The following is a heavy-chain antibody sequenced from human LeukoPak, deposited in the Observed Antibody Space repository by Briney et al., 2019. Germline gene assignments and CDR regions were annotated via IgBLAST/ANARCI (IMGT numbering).Heavy chain of an antibody. Sequence: GGSLRLSCAASGFTFSGYYMSWIRQAPGKGLEWVSYISSSGSTIYYADSVKGRFTISRDNAKNSLYLQMNSLRAEDTAVYYCARAWGALTVGRPFDIWGQGTMVTVSS. CDR3: ARAWGALTVGRPFDI. D-gene: IGHD3-16*01. V-gene: IGHV3-11*01. J-gene: IGHJ3*02. CDR2: ISSSGSTI. CDR1: GFTFSGYY.